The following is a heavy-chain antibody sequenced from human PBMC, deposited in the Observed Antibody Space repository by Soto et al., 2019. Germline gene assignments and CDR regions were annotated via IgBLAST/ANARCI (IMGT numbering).Heavy chain of an antibody. Sequence: SETLSLTCTVSGCSISSYYWSWIRQPPGKGLEWIGYIYYSGSTNYNPSLKSRVTISVDTSKNQFSLKLSSVTAADTAVYYCARDSADYSNSDYYYYGMDVWGQGTTVTVSS. V-gene: IGHV4-59*01. CDR1: GCSISSYY. CDR3: ARDSADYSNSDYYYYGMDV. J-gene: IGHJ6*02. CDR2: IYYSGST. D-gene: IGHD4-4*01.